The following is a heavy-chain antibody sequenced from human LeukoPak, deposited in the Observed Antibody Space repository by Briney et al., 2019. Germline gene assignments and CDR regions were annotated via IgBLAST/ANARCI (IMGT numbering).Heavy chain of an antibody. V-gene: IGHV4-38-2*02. CDR2: IYHSGST. D-gene: IGHD6-19*01. Sequence: PSETLSLTCTVSGYSISSGYYWGWIRQPPGKGLEWIGSIYHSGSTYYNPSLKSRVTISVDTSKNQFSLKLSSVTAADTAVYYCARIELGIAVAGLDYWGQGTLVTVSS. J-gene: IGHJ4*02. CDR3: ARIELGIAVAGLDY. CDR1: GYSISSGYY.